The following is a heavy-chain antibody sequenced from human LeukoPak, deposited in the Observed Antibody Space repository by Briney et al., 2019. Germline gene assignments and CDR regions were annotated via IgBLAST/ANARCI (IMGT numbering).Heavy chain of an antibody. Sequence: GGSLRLSCAASGFTFSSYGMHWVRQAPGKGLEWVAVIWYDGSNKYYADSVKGRFTISRDNAKNSLYLQMNSLRAEDTAVYYCARNTVTGTFLDWGQGTLVTVSS. V-gene: IGHV3-33*01. CDR2: IWYDGSNK. J-gene: IGHJ4*02. CDR3: ARNTVTGTFLD. CDR1: GFTFSSYG. D-gene: IGHD1-7*01.